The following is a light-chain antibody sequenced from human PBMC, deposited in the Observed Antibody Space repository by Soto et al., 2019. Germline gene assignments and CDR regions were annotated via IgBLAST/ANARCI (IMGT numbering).Light chain of an antibody. Sequence: SYELTQPPSVSVAPGQTARITCGGNNIGSKSVHWYQQKPGQAPVLVVYDDSDRPSGIPERFSGSNSGNTATLTISRVKAGDEADYYSQVWHSSSDHVVFGGGTQLTVL. J-gene: IGLJ2*01. CDR2: DDS. CDR3: QVWHSSSDHVV. V-gene: IGLV3-21*02. CDR1: NIGSKS.